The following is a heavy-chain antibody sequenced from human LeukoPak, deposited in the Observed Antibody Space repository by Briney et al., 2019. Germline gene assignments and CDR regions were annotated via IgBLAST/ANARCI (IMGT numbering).Heavy chain of an antibody. J-gene: IGHJ6*03. D-gene: IGHD3-22*01. CDR2: ISSSGSTI. CDR3: AREVYYDSSTFKNYYMDV. V-gene: IGHV3-11*04. CDR1: GFTFSDYY. Sequence: GGSLRLSCAASGFTFSDYYMSWIRQAPGKGLEWVSYISSSGSTIYYADSVKGRFTVSRDKAKNSLYLQMNSLRAEDTAVYYCAREVYYDSSTFKNYYMDVWGKGTTVTVSS.